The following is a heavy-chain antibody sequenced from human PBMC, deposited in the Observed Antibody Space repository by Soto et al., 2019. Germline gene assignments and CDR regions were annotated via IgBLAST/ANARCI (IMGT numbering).Heavy chain of an antibody. CDR1: GFTFSSYA. V-gene: IGHV3-30-3*01. CDR3: ARDGSPYYDFWSGYYDY. D-gene: IGHD3-3*01. Sequence: GGSLRLSCAASGFTFSSYAMHWVRQAPGKGLEWVAVISYDGSNKYYADSVKGRFTISRDNSKNTLYLQMNSLRAEDTAVYYCARDGSPYYDFWSGYYDYWGQGTLVTVSS. CDR2: ISYDGSNK. J-gene: IGHJ4*02.